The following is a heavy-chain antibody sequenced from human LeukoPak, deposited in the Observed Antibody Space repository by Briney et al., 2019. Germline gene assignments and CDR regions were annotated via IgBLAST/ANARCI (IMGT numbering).Heavy chain of an antibody. CDR1: GGSFSGYY. CDR3: ARLREDAFDI. D-gene: IGHD3-10*01. CDR2: ISHTGTT. Sequence: PSETLSLTCAVYGGSFSGYYWGWVRQPPGKGLEWIGHISHTGTTSYNPSLKSRVTISLDTSTIHFSLLLRSVTAADTAVYYCARLREDAFDIWGQGTMVTVSS. V-gene: IGHV4-59*08. J-gene: IGHJ3*02.